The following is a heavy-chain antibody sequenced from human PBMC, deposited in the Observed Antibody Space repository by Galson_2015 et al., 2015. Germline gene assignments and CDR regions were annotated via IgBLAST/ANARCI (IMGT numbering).Heavy chain of an antibody. CDR3: ARETSATVCGYH. V-gene: IGHV1-46*01. Sequence: SVKVSCKASGYTFSNYHIHWVRQAPGQGLEWMGIVTPGSGATSYAEKFQGRVIMTGDMSTTTAFLELSSLRSDYTALYYCARETSATVCGYHWGHGTLVTVSS. J-gene: IGHJ5*02. CDR1: GYTFSNYH. D-gene: IGHD4-17*01. CDR2: VTPGSGAT.